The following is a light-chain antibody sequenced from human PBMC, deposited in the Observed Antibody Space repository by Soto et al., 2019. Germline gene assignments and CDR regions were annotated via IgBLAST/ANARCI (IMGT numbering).Light chain of an antibody. Sequence: LTQPPSASWSPGQSVTISCTGTSSDVGGYNYVSWCHQHPGKAPKVIIYEVSKRPSGVPDRFSGSKSGSTASLTLSGLQAEDEADYYCSSYAVTTLFVYGTGPKVTVL. CDR2: EVS. V-gene: IGLV2-8*01. J-gene: IGLJ1*01. CDR3: SSYAVTTLFV. CDR1: SSDVGGYNY.